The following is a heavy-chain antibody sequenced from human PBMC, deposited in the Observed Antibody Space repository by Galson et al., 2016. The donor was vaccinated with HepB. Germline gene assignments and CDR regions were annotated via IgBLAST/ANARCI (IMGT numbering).Heavy chain of an antibody. D-gene: IGHD1-26*01. Sequence: SVKVSCKASGYTFINYGISWVRQAPGQGLEWMGWISVAIGNTNYAQKLQDRVTMTTDTSTSTAYMELRSLRSDDTAVYYCAGDRRGGSNTLDYWGQGTLVTVSS. CDR2: ISVAIGNT. V-gene: IGHV1-18*04. CDR3: AGDRRGGSNTLDY. J-gene: IGHJ4*02. CDR1: GYTFINYG.